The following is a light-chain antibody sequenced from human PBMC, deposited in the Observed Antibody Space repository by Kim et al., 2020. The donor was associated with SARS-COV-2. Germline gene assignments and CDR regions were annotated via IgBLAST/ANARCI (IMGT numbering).Light chain of an antibody. CDR2: RDS. V-gene: IGLV3-9*01. CDR3: QVWDSSTAWV. J-gene: IGLJ2*01. CDR1: NMGNEH. Sequence: VALGQTARIPCGGNNMGNEHVHWYQQKPGQAPMLVIYRDSNRPSGIPERFSGSNSQNTATLTISRAQAGDEADYYCQVWDSSTAWVFGGGTQLTVL.